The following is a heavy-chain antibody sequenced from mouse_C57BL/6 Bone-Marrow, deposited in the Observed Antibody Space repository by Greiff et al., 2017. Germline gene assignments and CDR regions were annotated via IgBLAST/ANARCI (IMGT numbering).Heavy chain of an antibody. CDR3: ARWGTTVVAENYFDY. Sequence: QVQLQQPGAELVKPGASVKMSCKASGYTFTSYWITWVKQRPGQGLEWIGDIYPGSGSTNYNEKFKSKATLTVDTSSSTAYMQLSSLTSEDSAVYYCARWGTTVVAENYFDYWGQGTTLTVSS. CDR2: IYPGSGST. CDR1: GYTFTSYW. J-gene: IGHJ2*01. D-gene: IGHD1-1*01. V-gene: IGHV1-55*01.